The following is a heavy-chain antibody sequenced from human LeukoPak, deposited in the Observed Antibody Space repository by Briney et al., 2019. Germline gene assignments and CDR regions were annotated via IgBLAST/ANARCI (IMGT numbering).Heavy chain of an antibody. J-gene: IGHJ5*02. Sequence: SETLSLACTVSGGSISSYYWSWIRQPAGKGLEWIGRIYTSGSTNYNPSLKSRVTMSVDTSKNQFSLKLSSVTAADTAVYYCARDGRVGYCTNGVCYYNWFDPWGQGTLVTVSS. CDR2: IYTSGST. V-gene: IGHV4-4*07. CDR1: GGSISSYY. CDR3: ARDGRVGYCTNGVCYYNWFDP. D-gene: IGHD2-8*01.